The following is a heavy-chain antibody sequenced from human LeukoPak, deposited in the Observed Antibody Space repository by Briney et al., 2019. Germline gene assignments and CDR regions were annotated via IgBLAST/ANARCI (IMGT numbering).Heavy chain of an antibody. CDR2: INHSGST. J-gene: IGHJ4*02. V-gene: IGHV4-34*01. Sequence: SETLSLTCAVYGGSFSGYYWSWVRQPPGKGLEWVGEINHSGSTNYNPSLKSRVTISVDTSKNQYSLKLSSVTAADTAVYYCARVPHYDFWSGYSLLGIDYWGQGTLVTASS. CDR3: ARVPHYDFWSGYSLLGIDY. CDR1: GGSFSGYY. D-gene: IGHD3-3*01.